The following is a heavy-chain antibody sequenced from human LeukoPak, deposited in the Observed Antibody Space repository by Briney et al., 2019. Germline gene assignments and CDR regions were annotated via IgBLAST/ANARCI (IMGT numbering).Heavy chain of an antibody. CDR1: GDSVSSNSAA. J-gene: IGHJ4*02. CDR2: TYYRPNWIN. Sequence: SQTLSLTCAISGDSVSSNSAAWNWIRQSPSRGLEWLGRTYYRPNWINDYAVSVKSRMTINPDTSRDQFSLQLNSVTPEDTAVYYCARETTWVRGVINPLDYWGQGTLVTVSS. CDR3: ARETTWVRGVINPLDY. D-gene: IGHD3-10*01. V-gene: IGHV6-1*01.